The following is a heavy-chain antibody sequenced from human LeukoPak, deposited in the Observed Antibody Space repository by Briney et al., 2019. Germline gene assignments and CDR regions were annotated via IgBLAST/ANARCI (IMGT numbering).Heavy chain of an antibody. J-gene: IGHJ6*03. CDR1: GVTVSSNY. D-gene: IGHD5-24*01. CDR3: ARDRSDGNYYMVV. Sequence: PGGSLRLSCTASGVTVSSNYMNWVRQAPGKGLEWVSILYTDDNTNYADSVKGRFTISRDNSKNMLYLQMNSLRADDTAVYYCARDRSDGNYYMVVWGKGTTVTVSS. CDR2: LYTDDNT. V-gene: IGHV3-53*01.